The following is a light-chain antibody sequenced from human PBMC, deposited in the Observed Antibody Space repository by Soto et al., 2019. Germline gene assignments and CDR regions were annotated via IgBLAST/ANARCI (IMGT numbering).Light chain of an antibody. J-gene: IGKJ1*01. CDR3: QQYET. Sequence: EMVLTQSPGTLSLSPGERATLSCKASQSVSSSYLAWYQQKHGQAPRLLIYGASSRATGIPDRFSGSGSGTDFTLTISRLEPEDFAVYYCQQYETFGQGTKVEIK. CDR2: GAS. V-gene: IGKV3-20*01. CDR1: QSVSSSY.